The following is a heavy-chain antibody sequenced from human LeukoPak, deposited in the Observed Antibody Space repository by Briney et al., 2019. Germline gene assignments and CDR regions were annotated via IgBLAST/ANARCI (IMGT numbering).Heavy chain of an antibody. D-gene: IGHD4-17*01. CDR1: GFPVSSNY. CDR3: ARDSGDYGIYGY. J-gene: IGHJ4*02. CDR2: IYSGGST. V-gene: IGHV3-53*01. Sequence: PGGSLRLSCAASGFPVSSNYMSWVRPAPGKGLEWVSVIYSGGSTYYADSVKGRFTISRDNAKNSLYLQMNSLRAEDTAVYYCARDSGDYGIYGYWGQGTLVTVSS.